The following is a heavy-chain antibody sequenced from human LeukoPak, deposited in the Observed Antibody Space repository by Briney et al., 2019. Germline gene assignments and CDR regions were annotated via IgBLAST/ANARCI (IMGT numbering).Heavy chain of an antibody. CDR2: MNPNSGNT. CDR3: ARGTPYCSGASCYNY. D-gene: IGHD2-2*02. V-gene: IGHV1-8*01. J-gene: IGHJ4*02. Sequence: ASVKVSCKASGYTFSSYDINWVRQATGQGLEWMGWMNPNSGNTGYAERFQGRVTMTRDTSTNTAYMELSSLRSEDTAVYYCARGTPYCSGASCYNYWGQGTLVTVSS. CDR1: GYTFSSYD.